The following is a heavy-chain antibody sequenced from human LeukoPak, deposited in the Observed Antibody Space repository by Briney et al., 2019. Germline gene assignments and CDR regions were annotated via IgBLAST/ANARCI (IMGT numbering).Heavy chain of an antibody. V-gene: IGHV3-43D*03. D-gene: IGHD3-16*01. CDR1: GFNFNDYA. CDR3: ARGTFSASPHWDYYYYMDV. Sequence: PGGSLRLSCAVSGFNFNDYAMHWVRQAPGKGLEWLSFITSDGGSTHYADSVKGRFTMSRDNSKNSLSLQMLSLRVEDSALYYCARGTFSASPHWDYYYYMDVWGKGTTVTVSS. J-gene: IGHJ6*03. CDR2: ITSDGGST.